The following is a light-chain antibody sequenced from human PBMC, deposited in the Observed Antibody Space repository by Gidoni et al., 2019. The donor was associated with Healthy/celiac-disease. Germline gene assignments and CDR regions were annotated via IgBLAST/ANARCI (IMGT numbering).Light chain of an antibody. CDR1: ALPKQY. Sequence: SYELPQPPSVSVSPGQTARITCSGDALPKQYAYWYQQKPGQAPVLVIYKDTERPSGIPERFSGSNSGTTVTLTISGVQAEDEADYYCQSADSSGTYVVFGGGTKVTVL. V-gene: IGLV3-25*03. CDR2: KDT. CDR3: QSADSSGTYVV. J-gene: IGLJ2*01.